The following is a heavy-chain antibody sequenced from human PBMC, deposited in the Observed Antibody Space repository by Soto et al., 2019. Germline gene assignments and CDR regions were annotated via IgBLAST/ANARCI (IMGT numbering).Heavy chain of an antibody. CDR1: GFTFNSYW. J-gene: IGHJ3*02. CDR3: ARADVLLSSGGVLVGQDPFDI. Sequence: GGSLRLSCAATGFTFNSYWMHWVRQAPGKGLVWVSRINGVGGHTSYADSVKGRFTISRDNVKDTLFLQMNSLRDEDTAVYYCARADVLLSSGGVLVGQDPFDIWGQGTVVTVSS. V-gene: IGHV3-74*01. D-gene: IGHD3-16*02. CDR2: INGVGGHT.